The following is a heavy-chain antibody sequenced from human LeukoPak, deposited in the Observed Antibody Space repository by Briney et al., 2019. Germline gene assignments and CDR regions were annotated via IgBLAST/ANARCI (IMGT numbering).Heavy chain of an antibody. D-gene: IGHD3-22*01. Sequence: SETLSLTCTVPGGSISSSSYYWGWIRQPPGKGLEWIGSIYYSGSTYYNPSLKSRVTISVDTSKNQFSLKLSSVTAADTAVYYCARLGSGYYLTPDYWGQGTLVTVSS. CDR3: ARLGSGYYLTPDY. CDR1: GGSISSSSYY. V-gene: IGHV4-39*07. CDR2: IYYSGST. J-gene: IGHJ4*02.